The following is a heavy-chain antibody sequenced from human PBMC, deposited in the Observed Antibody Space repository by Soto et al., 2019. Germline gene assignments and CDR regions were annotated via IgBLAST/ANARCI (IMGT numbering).Heavy chain of an antibody. Sequence: ASVKVSCKASGYTFTGHYVHWVRQAPGQGLEWMGWITPNSGYTNYAQKFQGRVTMTRDTSISTAYMELSGLRSDDTAVYYCAKDNGQLLIFEYWGQGTLVTVS. CDR3: AKDNGQLLIFEY. CDR2: ITPNSGYT. J-gene: IGHJ4*02. D-gene: IGHD2-2*01. V-gene: IGHV1-2*02. CDR1: GYTFTGHY.